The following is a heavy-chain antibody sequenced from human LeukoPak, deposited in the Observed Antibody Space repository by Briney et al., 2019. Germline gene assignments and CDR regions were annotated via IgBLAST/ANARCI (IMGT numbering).Heavy chain of an antibody. CDR3: ARASHDYGDYSHFDY. V-gene: IGHV4-4*02. Sequence: PSETLSLTCAVSGGSISSRNWWSWVRQPPGKGLEWIGEIYHSGSTNYSPSLKTRVTISVDKSKNQFSLKLSSVTAADTAVYYCARASHDYGDYSHFDYWGQGTLVTVSS. J-gene: IGHJ4*02. D-gene: IGHD4-17*01. CDR1: GGSISSRNW. CDR2: IYHSGST.